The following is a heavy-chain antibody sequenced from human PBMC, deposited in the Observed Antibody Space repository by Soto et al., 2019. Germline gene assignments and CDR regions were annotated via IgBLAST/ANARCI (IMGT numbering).Heavy chain of an antibody. J-gene: IGHJ6*02. CDR2: INAGNGNT. V-gene: IGHV1-3*01. D-gene: IGHD3-3*01. CDR1: GYTFTSYA. Sequence: QVQLVQSGAEMKKPGASVKVSCKASGYTFTSYAIHWVRQAPGQTLEWMGWINAGNGNTKYSEKFQGRVTITRDTSASTAYMELSSLISEDTAVYYCAKDFDYYYYVMDVWGQGTTVTVSS. CDR3: AKDFDYYYYVMDV.